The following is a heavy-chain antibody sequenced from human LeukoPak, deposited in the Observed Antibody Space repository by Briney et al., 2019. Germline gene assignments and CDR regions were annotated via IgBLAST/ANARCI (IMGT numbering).Heavy chain of an antibody. CDR3: ARDSGSGFYDILTGYYTPFDY. V-gene: IGHV1-18*01. Sequence: ASVKVSCKASGYTFTSYGISWVRQAPGQGLEWMGWISAYNGNRNYAQKLQGRVTMTTDTSTSTAYMELRSLRSDDTAVYYCARDSGSGFYDILTGYYTPFDYWGQGTLVTVSS. J-gene: IGHJ4*02. CDR1: GYTFTSYG. CDR2: ISAYNGNR. D-gene: IGHD3-9*01.